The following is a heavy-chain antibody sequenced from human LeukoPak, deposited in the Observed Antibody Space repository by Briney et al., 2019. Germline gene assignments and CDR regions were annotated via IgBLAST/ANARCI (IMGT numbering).Heavy chain of an antibody. CDR2: IRYDGTNK. V-gene: IGHV3-30*02. CDR1: GFTFSSHG. Sequence: PGGSLRLSCAASGFTFSSHGMHWVRQAPGKGLEWVAFIRYDGTNKYYADSVKGRFTISRDNSKNTLYLQMNSLRAEDTAVYYCAKIGDTAMADSFDYWGQGTLVTVSS. J-gene: IGHJ4*02. CDR3: AKIGDTAMADSFDY. D-gene: IGHD5-18*01.